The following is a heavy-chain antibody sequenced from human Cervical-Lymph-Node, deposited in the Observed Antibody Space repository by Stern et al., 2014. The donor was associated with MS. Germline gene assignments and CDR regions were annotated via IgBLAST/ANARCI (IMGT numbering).Heavy chain of an antibody. J-gene: IGHJ3*01. V-gene: IGHV7-4-1*02. CDR3: LRALRDSDRHVAFDV. CDR2: INTKTGNP. D-gene: IGHD3-9*01. Sequence: QVQLVQSGSELKKPGASVKVSCKASGYTFRNYAMNWVRPAPGHRPEWMGWINTKTGNPTYVQGFTGRFVFSMDTSVTTAYLQSSSLKPEDTATYYCLRALRDSDRHVAFDVWGQGTVVPVSS. CDR1: GYTFRNYA.